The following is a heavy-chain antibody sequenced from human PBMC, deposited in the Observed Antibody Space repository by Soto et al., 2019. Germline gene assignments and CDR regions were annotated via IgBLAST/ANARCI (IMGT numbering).Heavy chain of an antibody. CDR1: GYTFTSYA. Sequence: ASVKVSCKASGYTFTSYAMHWVRQAPGQRLEWMGWINAGNGNTKYSQKFQGRVTITRDTSASTAYMELSSLRSEDTAVYYCAREVQLERQEPNWFDPWGQGTLVTVSS. V-gene: IGHV1-3*01. CDR3: AREVQLERQEPNWFDP. J-gene: IGHJ5*02. CDR2: INAGNGNT. D-gene: IGHD1-1*01.